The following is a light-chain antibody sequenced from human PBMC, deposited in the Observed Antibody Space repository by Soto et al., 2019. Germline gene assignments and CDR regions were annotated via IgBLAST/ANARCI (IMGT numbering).Light chain of an antibody. V-gene: IGKV1-9*01. CDR2: AAS. CDR1: QGISSY. CDR3: QQLNTYPPT. Sequence: IPLTQSPSSLSASVGDRVTITCRASQGISSYLAWYQQKTGKAPKLLIYAASTLQSGVPSRFSGSGSGTDFTLTISSLQPEDFATYFCQQLNTYPPTFGPGTKVDIK. J-gene: IGKJ3*01.